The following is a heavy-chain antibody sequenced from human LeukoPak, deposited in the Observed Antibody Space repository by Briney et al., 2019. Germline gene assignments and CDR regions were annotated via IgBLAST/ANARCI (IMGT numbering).Heavy chain of an antibody. CDR3: AREKEQGGFDY. J-gene: IGHJ4*02. D-gene: IGHD3-16*01. V-gene: IGHV3-30-3*01. CDR2: TSSDLNVK. CDR1: GFTFRNYV. Sequence: GGSLRLSCAASGFTFRNYVIHRVRQAPGKGLEWVAVTSSDLNVKLYADSVKGRFTISRDNSKNTLYLQMNSLRAEDTAVYYCAREKEQGGFDYWGQGTLVTVSS.